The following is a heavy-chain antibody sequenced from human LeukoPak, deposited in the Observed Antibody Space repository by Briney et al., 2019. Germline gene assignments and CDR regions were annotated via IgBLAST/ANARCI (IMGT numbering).Heavy chain of an antibody. Sequence: SETLSLTCTVSGGSISSYYWNWIRQPPGKGLEWIGYIYYSGSTNYNPSLKSRVTISVDTSKNQFSLKLSSVTAADTAMYYCARGGWYPESFQHWGQGALVTVSS. CDR3: ARGGWYPESFQH. CDR1: GGSISSYY. D-gene: IGHD6-19*01. CDR2: IYYSGST. J-gene: IGHJ1*01. V-gene: IGHV4-59*01.